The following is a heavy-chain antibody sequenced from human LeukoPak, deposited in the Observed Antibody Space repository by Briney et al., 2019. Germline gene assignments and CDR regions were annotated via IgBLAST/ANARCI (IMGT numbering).Heavy chain of an antibody. CDR1: GFTVSSYS. CDR3: ARGQVVGATFGMDV. V-gene: IGHV3-48*01. D-gene: IGHD1-26*01. Sequence: GGSLRLSCAASGFTVSSYSMNWVRQAPGKGLEWVSYISSSSSTIYYADSVKGRFTISRDNAKNSLYLQMNSLRAEDTAVYYCARGQVVGATFGMDVWGKGTTVTISS. CDR2: ISSSSSTI. J-gene: IGHJ6*04.